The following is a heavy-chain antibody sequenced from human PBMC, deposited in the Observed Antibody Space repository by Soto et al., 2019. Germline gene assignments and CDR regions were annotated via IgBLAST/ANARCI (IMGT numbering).Heavy chain of an antibody. CDR1: GYTFTSYD. CDR2: MNPNSGNT. V-gene: IGHV1-8*01. Sequence: ASLKVSCKASGYTFTSYDINWVRQATGQGLEWMGWMNPNSGNTGYAQKFQGRVTMTRNTSISTAYMELSSLRSEDTAVYCCARAGPRRRSPFQHWGQGTLVTVSS. J-gene: IGHJ1*01. CDR3: ARAGPRRRSPFQH.